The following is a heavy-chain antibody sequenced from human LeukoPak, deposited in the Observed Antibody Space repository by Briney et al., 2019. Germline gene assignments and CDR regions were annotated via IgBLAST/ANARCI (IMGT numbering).Heavy chain of an antibody. CDR2: INPSGGTT. D-gene: IGHD3-22*01. CDR3: ARVLYDSSGYYEGMDV. J-gene: IGHJ6*02. CDR1: RYTFPTYY. Sequence: ASVKDSCKASRYTFPTYYIHWLRQAPGQELEWMGIINPSGGTTSYAQKVQGRFTMTRDTSTSTVYMEMSSLRSEDTAVYYCARVLYDSSGYYEGMDVWGQGTTVTVSS. V-gene: IGHV1-46*04.